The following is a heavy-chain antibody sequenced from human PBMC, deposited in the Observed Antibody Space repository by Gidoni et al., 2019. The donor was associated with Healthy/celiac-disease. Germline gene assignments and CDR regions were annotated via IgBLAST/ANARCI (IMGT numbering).Heavy chain of an antibody. CDR3: ATAGTLNCSSTSCYHPHNRDAFDI. V-gene: IGHV1-24*01. CDR2: FDPEDGET. CDR1: GYTLTELS. J-gene: IGHJ3*02. D-gene: IGHD2-2*01. Sequence: QVQLVQSGAEVKKPGASVKVSCKVSGYTLTELSMHWVRQAPGKGLEWMGGFDPEDGETSYAQKFQGRVTMTEDTSTDTAYMELSSLRSEDTAVYYCATAGTLNCSSTSCYHPHNRDAFDIWGQGTMVTVSS.